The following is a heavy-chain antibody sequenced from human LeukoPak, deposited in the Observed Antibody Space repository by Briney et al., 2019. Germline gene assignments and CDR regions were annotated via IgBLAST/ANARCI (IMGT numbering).Heavy chain of an antibody. Sequence: ASVKVSCKASGGTFSSYAISWVRQAPGQGLGWMGGIIPIFGTANYAQKFQGRVTVTADESTSTAYMELSSLGSEDTAVYYCARDLRYCSGGSCYVNWFDPWGQGTLVTVSS. CDR3: ARDLRYCSGGSCYVNWFDP. CDR2: IIPIFGTA. V-gene: IGHV1-69*13. CDR1: GGTFSSYA. J-gene: IGHJ5*02. D-gene: IGHD2-15*01.